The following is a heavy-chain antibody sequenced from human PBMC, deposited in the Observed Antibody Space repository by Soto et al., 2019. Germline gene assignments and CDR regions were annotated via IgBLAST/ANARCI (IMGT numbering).Heavy chain of an antibody. CDR2: IYHSGAT. CDR1: GDSISRDGSS. CDR3: AREMSYYFAS. V-gene: IGHV4-30-2*01. Sequence: QVQLQESGSGLVKPSQTLVLTCTVSGDSISRDGSSWSWLRQPPGKGLEWIGYIYHSGATYYNPSLKSRVTTSVDKSKNQFSLRLASVTAADTAVYYCAREMSYYFASWGHGTRVTVSS. J-gene: IGHJ4*01.